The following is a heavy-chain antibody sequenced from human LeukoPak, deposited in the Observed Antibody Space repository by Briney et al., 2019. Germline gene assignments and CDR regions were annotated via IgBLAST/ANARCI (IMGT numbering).Heavy chain of an antibody. Sequence: GGSLRLSCAASGFTFSSYSMSWVRQAPGKGLEWVSSISSSSSYIYYADSVKGRFTISRDNAKNSLYLQMNSLRAEDMAVYYCARAIAAAGTSSWFDPWGQGTLVTVSS. J-gene: IGHJ5*02. CDR2: ISSSSSYI. CDR1: GFTFSSYS. V-gene: IGHV3-21*01. D-gene: IGHD6-13*01. CDR3: ARAIAAAGTSSWFDP.